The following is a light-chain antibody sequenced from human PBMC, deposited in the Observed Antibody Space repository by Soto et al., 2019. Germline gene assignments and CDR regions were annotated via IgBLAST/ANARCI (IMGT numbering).Light chain of an antibody. CDR2: VGTGGIVG. CDR3: GADHGSGSNFVV. Sequence: QPVLTQPPSASASLGASVTLTCTLSSGYSNYKVDWYQQRPGKGPRFVMRVGTGGIVGSKGDGIPDRFSVLGSGLNRYLTNKNIQEEDESDYHCGADHGSGSNFVVFGGGTKVTVL. J-gene: IGLJ2*01. V-gene: IGLV9-49*01. CDR1: SGYSNYK.